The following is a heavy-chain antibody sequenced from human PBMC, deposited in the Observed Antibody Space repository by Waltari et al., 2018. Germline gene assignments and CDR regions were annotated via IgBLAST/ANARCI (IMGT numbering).Heavy chain of an antibody. Sequence: QVQLQESGPGLVKPSETLSLPCTVSGGSISSHYWSWIRQPPGKGLEWIGYIYYSGSTNYNPSLKSRVTISVDTSKNQFSLKLSSVTAADTAVYYCASLVWNALDYWGQGTLVTVSS. CDR3: ASLVWNALDY. CDR2: IYYSGST. J-gene: IGHJ4*02. V-gene: IGHV4-59*11. D-gene: IGHD1-1*01. CDR1: GGSISSHY.